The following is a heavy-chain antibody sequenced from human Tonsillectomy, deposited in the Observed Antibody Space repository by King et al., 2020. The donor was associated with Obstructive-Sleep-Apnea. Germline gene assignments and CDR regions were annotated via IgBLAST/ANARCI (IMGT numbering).Heavy chain of an antibody. CDR3: ARELYGDYGVDY. D-gene: IGHD4-17*01. CDR1: GFTLSRYW. Sequence: VQLVESGGGLVQPGGSLRLSCAASGFTLSRYWMHWVRQAPGKGLVCVSGIKSDGSSTSYAASVKGRFTMSRDNAKNTLYLQMNSLRAEDTAVYYCARELYGDYGVDYWGQGTLLTVSS. J-gene: IGHJ4*02. V-gene: IGHV3-74*01. CDR2: IKSDGSST.